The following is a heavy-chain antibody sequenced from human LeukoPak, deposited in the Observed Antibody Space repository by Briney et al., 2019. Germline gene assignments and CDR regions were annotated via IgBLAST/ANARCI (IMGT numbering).Heavy chain of an antibody. Sequence: GASVKVSCKASGYTFTSYDINWVRQATGQGLEWMGWMNPNSGNTGYAQKFQGRVTMTRNTSISTAYMELSSLRSEDTAVYHCARSSSWTNWFDPWGQGTLVTVSS. D-gene: IGHD6-13*01. CDR1: GYTFTSYD. CDR3: ARSSSWTNWFDP. CDR2: MNPNSGNT. J-gene: IGHJ5*02. V-gene: IGHV1-8*01.